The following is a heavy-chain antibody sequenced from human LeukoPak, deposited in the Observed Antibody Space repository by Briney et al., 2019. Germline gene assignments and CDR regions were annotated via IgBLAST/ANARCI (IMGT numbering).Heavy chain of an antibody. CDR1: GGSLSSYY. CDR3: ARSYCGGDCYSVLHWYFDL. D-gene: IGHD2-21*02. Sequence: PSETLSLTCTVSGGSLSSYYWSWIRQPAGKGLEWIGRIYTSGSTNYNPSLKSRVTMSVDTSKNQFSLKLSSVTAADTAVYYCARSYCGGDCYSVLHWYFDLWGRGTLVTVSS. CDR2: IYTSGST. J-gene: IGHJ2*01. V-gene: IGHV4-4*07.